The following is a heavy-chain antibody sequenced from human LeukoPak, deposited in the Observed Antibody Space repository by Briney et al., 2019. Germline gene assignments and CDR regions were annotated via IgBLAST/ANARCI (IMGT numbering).Heavy chain of an antibody. D-gene: IGHD2-2*01. CDR2: INPNSGGT. J-gene: IGHJ4*02. Sequence: DSVTVSCKASGYTFTGYYMHWVRQAPGQGLEWMGWINPNSGGTNYAQKFQGRVTMTRDTSISTAYMELSRLRSDDTAVYYCARDRAGRVPAAIFNYWGQGTLVTVSS. CDR3: ARDRAGRVPAAIFNY. CDR1: GYTFTGYY. V-gene: IGHV1-2*02.